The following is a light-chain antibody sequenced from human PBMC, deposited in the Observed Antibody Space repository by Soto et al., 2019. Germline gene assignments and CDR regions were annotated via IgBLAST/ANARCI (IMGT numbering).Light chain of an antibody. CDR3: QQFNDFPLT. J-gene: IGKJ4*01. CDR1: QDISSA. Sequence: QLTQSPSSLSASVGDRVTITCRAGQDISSALAWYQQKPGKAPKLLLYDASSLDAGVPSRFSGSGSGTDFTLSITSLRPEDFATYYCQQFNDFPLTFGGGTRVQIK. CDR2: DAS. V-gene: IGKV1D-13*01.